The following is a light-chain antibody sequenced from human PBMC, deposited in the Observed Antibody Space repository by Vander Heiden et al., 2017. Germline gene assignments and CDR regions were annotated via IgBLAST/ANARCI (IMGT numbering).Light chain of an antibody. CDR2: AAS. J-gene: IGKJ3*01. Sequence: DIQMTQPPSSLSASVGDRVTIPCRASQSISDYLNWYQQKPGKAPNLLIYAASSLRSGVPSRFSGSGSGTDFALTIRSLQPEDFATYYCQQSYSSPFTFGPGTKVDIK. CDR1: QSISDY. V-gene: IGKV1-39*01. CDR3: QQSYSSPFT.